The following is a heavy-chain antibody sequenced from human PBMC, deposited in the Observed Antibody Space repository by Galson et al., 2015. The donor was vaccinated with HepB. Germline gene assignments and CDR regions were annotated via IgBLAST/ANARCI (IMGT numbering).Heavy chain of an antibody. CDR2: IKGDGSEK. Sequence: SLRLSCAASGFTLKNYWMSWVCQAPGKGLEWVAHIKGDGSEKYYVDSVKGRFSISRDNAKNSLYLHMNSLRAEDTAMYYCVTWEDGGGQNYWGQGTLVTVSS. CDR3: VTWEDGGGQNY. V-gene: IGHV3-7*01. CDR1: GFTLKNYW. D-gene: IGHD4-23*01. J-gene: IGHJ4*02.